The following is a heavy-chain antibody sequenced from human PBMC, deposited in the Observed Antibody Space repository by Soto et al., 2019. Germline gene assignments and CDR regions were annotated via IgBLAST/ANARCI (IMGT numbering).Heavy chain of an antibody. CDR3: ARWGGLYCSGGSCFKKPFDY. Sequence: SVKVSCKASGGTFNNYAINWVRQAPGEGLEWMGGIIPMSGTTSYAQKFQGRVTITADTSTSTVYMEFTSLRSEDTALYYCARWGGLYCSGGSCFKKPFDYWGQGTLVTVSS. CDR1: GGTFNNYA. D-gene: IGHD2-15*01. J-gene: IGHJ4*02. CDR2: IIPMSGTT. V-gene: IGHV1-69*06.